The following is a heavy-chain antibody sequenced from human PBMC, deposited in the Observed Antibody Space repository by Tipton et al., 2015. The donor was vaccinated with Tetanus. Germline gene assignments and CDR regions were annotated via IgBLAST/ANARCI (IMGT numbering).Heavy chain of an antibody. V-gene: IGHV3-33*01. Sequence: AASGFIFSSYGIHWVRQAPGKGLEWVAVSWYDGTDKYYADSVKGRFTISRDNSKNTLYLQMNSLRAEDTALYYCAREADCSGGSCFSGDFDTWGQGTQVTVSS. J-gene: IGHJ4*02. CDR3: AREADCSGGSCFSGDFDT. CDR1: GFIFSSYG. D-gene: IGHD2-15*01. CDR2: SWYDGTDK.